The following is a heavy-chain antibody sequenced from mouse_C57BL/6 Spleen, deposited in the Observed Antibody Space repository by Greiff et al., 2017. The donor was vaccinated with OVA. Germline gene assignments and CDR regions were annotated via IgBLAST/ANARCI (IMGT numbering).Heavy chain of an antibody. V-gene: IGHV1-52*01. J-gene: IGHJ3*01. CDR3: ARAGWDAGFAY. D-gene: IGHD4-1*01. Sequence: QVQLQQPGAELVRPGSSVKLSCKASGYTFTSYWMHWVKQRPIQGLEWIGNIDPSDSETHYNQKFKDKATLTVDKSSSTAYMQLSSLTSEDSAVYYWARAGWDAGFAYWGQGTLVTVSA. CDR2: IDPSDSET. CDR1: GYTFTSYW.